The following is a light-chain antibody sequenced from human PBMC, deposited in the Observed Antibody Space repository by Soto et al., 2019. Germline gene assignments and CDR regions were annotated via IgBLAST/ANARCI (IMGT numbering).Light chain of an antibody. CDR3: QQYGGSWT. J-gene: IGKJ1*01. Sequence: DIVLTQSPGTLSLSPGERATLSCRASQSVSSSYLAWYQQKPGQAPRLLIYGASSRATGIPDRFSGSGSGTDFTITISRLEPEDFAVYYCQQYGGSWTFGQGTKVEIK. CDR2: GAS. V-gene: IGKV3-20*01. CDR1: QSVSSSY.